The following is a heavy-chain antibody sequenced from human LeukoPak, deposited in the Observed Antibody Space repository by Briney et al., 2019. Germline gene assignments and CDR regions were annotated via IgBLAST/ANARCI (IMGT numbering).Heavy chain of an antibody. CDR1: GFTFSTYW. CDR3: ARDTAAALDY. J-gene: IGHJ4*02. Sequence: GGSLRLSCAASGFTFSTYWMHWVRQAPGKGLEWIARTKNKPDNYVTQYAASVKGRFTSSRDDSKNSLYLQMNSLKIEDTAVYYCARDTAAALDYWGQGILVTVSS. CDR2: TKNKPDNYVT. D-gene: IGHD6-13*01. V-gene: IGHV3-72*01.